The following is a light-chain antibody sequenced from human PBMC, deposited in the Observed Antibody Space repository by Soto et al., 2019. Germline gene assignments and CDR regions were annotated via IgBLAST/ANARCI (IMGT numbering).Light chain of an antibody. J-gene: IGLJ2*01. Sequence: QSVLTQPPSVSGAPGQRVTISCTGSSSNIGAGYDVHWYQQLPGTAPKLLIYGNSNRPSGVPDRFSGSKSGTSASLAITGLQAEDEADDYCQSYDSSLSGCVVFGGGTQLTVL. CDR1: SSNIGAGYD. V-gene: IGLV1-40*01. CDR2: GNS. CDR3: QSYDSSLSGCVV.